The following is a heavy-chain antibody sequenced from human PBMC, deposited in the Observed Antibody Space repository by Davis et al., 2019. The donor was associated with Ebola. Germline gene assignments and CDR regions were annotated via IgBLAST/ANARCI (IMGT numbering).Heavy chain of an antibody. V-gene: IGHV1-69*01. Sequence: KISCKGSGYSFTSYWISWVRQAPGQGLEWMGGIIPIFGTPNYAHRFQGRVTITADESTSTAYMELNNLRSEDTAVYYCARGSFRCSGTDCYVGDYYYYGMDVWGKGTTVTVSS. CDR3: ARGSFRCSGTDCYVGDYYYYGMDV. D-gene: IGHD2-2*01. CDR2: IIPIFGTP. J-gene: IGHJ6*04. CDR1: GYSFTSYW.